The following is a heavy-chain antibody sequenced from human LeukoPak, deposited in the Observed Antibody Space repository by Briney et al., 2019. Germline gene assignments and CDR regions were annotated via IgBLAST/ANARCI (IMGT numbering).Heavy chain of an antibody. D-gene: IGHD1-26*01. J-gene: IGHJ3*02. Sequence: KTGGSLRLSCAASGFTFSDYYMSWMRQAPGKGLEWISYISVSGSTIYYADSVKGRFTISRDNAKNSLYLQMNSLRAEDTAVYYCAREALGSNSLDAFDIWGQGTMVTVSS. CDR1: GFTFSDYY. CDR3: AREALGSNSLDAFDI. CDR2: ISVSGSTI. V-gene: IGHV3-11*04.